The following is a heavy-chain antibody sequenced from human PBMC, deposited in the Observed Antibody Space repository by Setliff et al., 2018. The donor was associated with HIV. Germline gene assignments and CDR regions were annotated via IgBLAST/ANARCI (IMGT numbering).Heavy chain of an antibody. CDR2: IKSKSDGGTT. Sequence: GGSLRLSCAASGFTFNDAWVSWVRQAPGKGLEWVGHIKSKSDGGTTDYSAPVKGRFTISGDDSKDTLFLQMNSLKTEDTAVYYCTTGPSFWSGYHLFEYWGQGTLVTVSS. D-gene: IGHD3-3*01. V-gene: IGHV3-15*01. J-gene: IGHJ4*02. CDR3: TTGPSFWSGYHLFEY. CDR1: GFTFNDAW.